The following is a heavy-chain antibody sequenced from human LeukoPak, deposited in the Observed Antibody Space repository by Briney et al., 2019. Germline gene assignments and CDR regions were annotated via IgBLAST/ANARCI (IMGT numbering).Heavy chain of an antibody. V-gene: IGHV3-21*01. J-gene: IGHJ6*02. CDR2: ISRTTTYI. Sequence: AGGSLRLSCAASGFTLSTYSMNWVRQAPGKGLEWVSSISRTTTYIYYADSVKGRFTISRDNAKNSLYLQMNSLRAEDTAVYFCARGGVGLVIIPGWEYDYYGMDVWGQGTTVPVPS. CDR3: ARGGVGLVIIPGWEYDYYGMDV. CDR1: GFTLSTYS. D-gene: IGHD3/OR15-3a*01.